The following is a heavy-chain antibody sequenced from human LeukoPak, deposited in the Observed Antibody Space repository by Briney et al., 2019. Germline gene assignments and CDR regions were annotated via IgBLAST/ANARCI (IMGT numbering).Heavy chain of an antibody. CDR2: IYYSGST. J-gene: IGHJ6*02. V-gene: IGHV4-30-4*01. Sequence: SETLSLTCTVSGGSISSGDYYWSWIRQPPGKGLEWIGYIYYSGSTYYNPSLKSRVTISVDTSKNQFSLKLSSVTAADTAVYYCARDRYSGYLYGMDVWGQGTTVTVPS. D-gene: IGHD5-12*01. CDR3: ARDRYSGYLYGMDV. CDR1: GGSISSGDYY.